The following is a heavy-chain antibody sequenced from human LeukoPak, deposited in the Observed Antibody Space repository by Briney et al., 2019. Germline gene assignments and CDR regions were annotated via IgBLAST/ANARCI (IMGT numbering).Heavy chain of an antibody. Sequence: TGGSLRLSCAASGFTFSSYAMSWVRQAPGKGLEWVSAISGSGGTTYYADSVKGRFTISRDNSKDTLSLQMNSLRAEDTAVYYCAKVTSSYNYFDYWGQGSLVTVSS. V-gene: IGHV3-23*01. CDR3: AKVTSSYNYFDY. D-gene: IGHD2-2*01. CDR1: GFTFSSYA. CDR2: ISGSGGTT. J-gene: IGHJ4*02.